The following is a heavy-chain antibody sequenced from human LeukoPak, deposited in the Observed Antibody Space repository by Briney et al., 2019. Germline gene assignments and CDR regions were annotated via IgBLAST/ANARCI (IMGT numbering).Heavy chain of an antibody. CDR2: ISSSSYI. CDR1: GFTFSSYS. J-gene: IGHJ1*01. V-gene: IGHV3-21*01. CDR3: ARDIRDIVVVPAAKGAEYFQH. D-gene: IGHD2-2*01. Sequence: GRSLRLSCAASGFTFSSYSMNWVRQAPGKGLEWVSSISSSSYIYYADSVKGRFTISRDNAKNSLYLQMNSLRAEDTAVYYCARDIRDIVVVPAAKGAEYFQHWGQGTLVTVSS.